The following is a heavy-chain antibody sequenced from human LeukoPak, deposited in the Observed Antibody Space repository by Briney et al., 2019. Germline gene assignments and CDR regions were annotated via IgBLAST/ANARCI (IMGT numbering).Heavy chain of an antibody. J-gene: IGHJ3*02. CDR3: ARGEYSSPRSAFDI. CDR2: INPNSGGT. Sequence: ASVKVSCKASGYTFTDYHLHWVRQAPGQGPEWMGWINPNSGGTNYGEKFQGRVTMTRDMSTSTVYMELSSLRSEDTAVYSCARGEYSSPRSAFDIWGQGTMVTVSS. D-gene: IGHD6-6*01. V-gene: IGHV1-2*02. CDR1: GYTFTDYH.